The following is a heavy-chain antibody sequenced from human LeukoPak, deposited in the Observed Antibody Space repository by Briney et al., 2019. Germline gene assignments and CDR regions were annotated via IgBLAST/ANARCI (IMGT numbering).Heavy chain of an antibody. CDR2: IIPIFGTA. CDR3: ARSNNVFFAGDH. D-gene: IGHD1/OR15-1a*01. Sequence: GSSVKVSCKASGGTFSSYAISWVRQAPGQGLEWMGGIIPIFGTANYAQKFQGRVTITTDESTSTAYMELSSLRSEDTALYYCARSNNVFFAGDHWGQGTLVTVSS. CDR1: GGTFSSYA. J-gene: IGHJ4*02. V-gene: IGHV1-69*05.